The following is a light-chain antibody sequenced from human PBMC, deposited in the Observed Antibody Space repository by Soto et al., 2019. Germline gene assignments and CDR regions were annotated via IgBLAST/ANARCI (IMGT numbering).Light chain of an antibody. CDR3: HHYYSFSS. Sequence: GVRVTITGRASQRLNDWWAWHQQKPRKAPKLLIYAASSLQSGVPSRFSGSGSGTEFTLTISSLQPDDSATYYCHHYYSFSSFGRGTEVEI. V-gene: IGKV1-5*01. CDR2: AAS. J-gene: IGKJ1*01. CDR1: QRLNDW.